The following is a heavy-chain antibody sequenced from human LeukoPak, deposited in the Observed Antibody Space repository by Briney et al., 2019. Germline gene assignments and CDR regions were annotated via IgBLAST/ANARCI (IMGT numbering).Heavy chain of an antibody. CDR2: IIPNLGIA. CDR3: ARVAVAGYYFDY. J-gene: IGHJ4*02. V-gene: IGHV1-69*04. CDR1: GGTFSSYA. Sequence: SVKVSCKASGGTFSSYAISWVRQAPGQGLEWMGRIIPNLGIANYAQKFQGRVTITADKSTSTAYMELSSLRSEDTAVYYCARVAVAGYYFDYWVQGTLVTVSS. D-gene: IGHD6-19*01.